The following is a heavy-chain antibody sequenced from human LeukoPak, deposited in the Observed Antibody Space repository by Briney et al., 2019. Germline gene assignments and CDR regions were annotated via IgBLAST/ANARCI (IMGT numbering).Heavy chain of an antibody. CDR3: ARDGSSWPPGRGMDV. J-gene: IGHJ6*02. D-gene: IGHD6-13*01. V-gene: IGHV1-18*01. CDR2: ISAYNGNT. CDR1: GYTFTSYG. Sequence: EASVKVSCKASGYTFTSYGISWVRQAPGQGLEWMGWISAYNGNTNYAQKLQGRVTMTTDTSTSTAYMELRSLRSDDTAVYYCARDGSSWPPGRGMDVWGQGTTVTVSS.